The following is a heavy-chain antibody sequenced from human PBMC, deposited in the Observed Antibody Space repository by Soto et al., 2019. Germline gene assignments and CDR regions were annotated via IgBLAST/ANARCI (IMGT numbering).Heavy chain of an antibody. CDR2: IWYDESNK. Sequence: QVQLVESGGGVVQPGRSLRLSCAASGFTFSSYGMDWVRQAPGKRLEWVAVIWYDESNKYYADSVKGRFTISRDNSKNTLYLQMNSLRAEDTAVYYCAREGCSGASCYPIGEWGQGTLVTVSS. J-gene: IGHJ4*02. CDR3: AREGCSGASCYPIGE. V-gene: IGHV3-33*01. CDR1: GFTFSSYG. D-gene: IGHD2-15*01.